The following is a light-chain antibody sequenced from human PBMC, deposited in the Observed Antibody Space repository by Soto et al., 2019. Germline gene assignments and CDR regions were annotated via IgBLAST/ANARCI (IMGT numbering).Light chain of an antibody. CDR1: QSVSSSY. J-gene: IGKJ5*01. V-gene: IGKV3-20*01. Sequence: EIVLTQSPGTLSLSPGERATLSCSASQSVSSSYLAWYQKKPGQAPRHLLYGASSRATGIPDRFSGSGSGTDYTLTSNRMEPEDFAVYYCQQDGISPPVTFGQGTRLEIK. CDR2: GAS. CDR3: QQDGISPPVT.